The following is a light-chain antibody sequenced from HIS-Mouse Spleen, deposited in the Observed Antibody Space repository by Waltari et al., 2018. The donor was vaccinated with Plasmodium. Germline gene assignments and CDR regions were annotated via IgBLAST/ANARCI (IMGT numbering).Light chain of an antibody. CDR2: DAS. J-gene: IGKJ4*01. V-gene: IGKV3-11*01. CDR3: QQRSNWLT. CDR1: QRVSSY. Sequence: DIVLTQSPATLSLSPGERATLSRRASQRVSSYLAWYQQKPGQAPRLLIYDASTRATGIPARFSVSGSGTDFTLTISSLEPEDFAVYYGQQRSNWLTFGGGTTVEIK.